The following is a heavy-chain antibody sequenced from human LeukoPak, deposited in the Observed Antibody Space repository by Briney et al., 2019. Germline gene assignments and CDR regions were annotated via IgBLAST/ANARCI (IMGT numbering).Heavy chain of an antibody. CDR2: ISTYFVNT. D-gene: IGHD6-6*01. CDR1: GYTFTSYY. Sequence: ASVKVSCKASGYTFTSYYMHWVRQGPGQGLEWMGWISTYFVNTNYAQKFQARVTMTTDPSTSTAYMELRSLRSDDTAVYYCASSEYSSSWSDYWGQGTLVTVSS. J-gene: IGHJ4*02. V-gene: IGHV1-18*04. CDR3: ASSEYSSSWSDY.